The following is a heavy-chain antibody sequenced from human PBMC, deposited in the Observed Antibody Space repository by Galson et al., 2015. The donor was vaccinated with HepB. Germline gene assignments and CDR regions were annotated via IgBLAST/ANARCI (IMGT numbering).Heavy chain of an antibody. V-gene: IGHV3-33*08. Sequence: SLRLSCAASGFTLSSYGMHWVRQAPGKGLEWVAVIWYDGSNKYYADSVKGRFTISRDISKNTVYLQMNSLRVEDTAVYYCATRSGASGWYSYFQHWGQGTLVTVSS. CDR1: GFTLSSYG. CDR3: ATRSGASGWYSYFQH. CDR2: IWYDGSNK. J-gene: IGHJ1*01. D-gene: IGHD6-19*01.